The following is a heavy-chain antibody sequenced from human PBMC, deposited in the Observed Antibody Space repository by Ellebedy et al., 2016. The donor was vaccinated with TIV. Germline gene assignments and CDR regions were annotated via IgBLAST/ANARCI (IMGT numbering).Heavy chain of an antibody. D-gene: IGHD1-1*01. V-gene: IGHV3-33*01. CDR1: GFPFSGFG. J-gene: IGHJ5*02. CDR3: AREQLGGTAGWFDL. CDR2: IWYDGSNA. Sequence: GESLKISFASSGFPFSGFGIHRVSQAPGKGLEWVAIIWYDGSNAYYADSVKGRFTISRDNAKNTLYLQMNSLRVEDTAVYYCAREQLGGTAGWFDLWGQGTLVTVSS.